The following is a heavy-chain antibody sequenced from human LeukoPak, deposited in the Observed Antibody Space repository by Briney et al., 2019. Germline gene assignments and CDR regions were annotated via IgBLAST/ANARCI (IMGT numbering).Heavy chain of an antibody. CDR2: ISSSGSTI. D-gene: IGHD2-8*02. CDR1: GFTFSDYY. Sequence: PGGSLRLSCAASGFTFSDYYMSWIRQAPGKGLEWVSYISSSGSTIYYADSVKGRFTISRDNSKNTLYLQMNSLRAEDTAVYYCARDKWFMYYFDYWGQGTLVTVSS. J-gene: IGHJ4*02. V-gene: IGHV3-11*04. CDR3: ARDKWFMYYFDY.